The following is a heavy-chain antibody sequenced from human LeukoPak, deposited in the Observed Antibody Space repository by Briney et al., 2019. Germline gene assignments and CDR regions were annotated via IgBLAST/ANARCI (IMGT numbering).Heavy chain of an antibody. Sequence: SETLSLTCTVSGGSISGYYWSWIRQPPGKGLEWIGEINHSGSTNYNPSLKSRVAISVGTSKNQFSLKLSSVTAADTAVYYCARGQSRGSFKSYYYYGMDVWGQGTTVTVSS. CDR2: INHSGST. J-gene: IGHJ6*02. CDR3: ARGQSRGSFKSYYYYGMDV. V-gene: IGHV4-34*01. D-gene: IGHD1-26*01. CDR1: GGSISGYY.